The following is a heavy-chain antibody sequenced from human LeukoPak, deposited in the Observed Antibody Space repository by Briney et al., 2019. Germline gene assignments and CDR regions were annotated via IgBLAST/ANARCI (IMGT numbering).Heavy chain of an antibody. CDR3: ARGGGTSYPFDY. Sequence: GGSLRLSCAASGFTFSSYAMSWVRRAPGKGLEWVSAISGSGGSTYYADSVKGRFTISRDNAKNSLYLQMNSLRAEDTAVYYCARGGGTSYPFDYWGQGTLVTVSS. CDR1: GFTFSSYA. V-gene: IGHV3-23*01. J-gene: IGHJ4*02. D-gene: IGHD2-2*01. CDR2: ISGSGGST.